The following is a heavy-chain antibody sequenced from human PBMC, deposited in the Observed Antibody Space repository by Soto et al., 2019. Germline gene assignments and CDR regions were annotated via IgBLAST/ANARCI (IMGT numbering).Heavy chain of an antibody. D-gene: IGHD3-16*01. V-gene: IGHV1-58*03. CDR2: IVVGRGKT. J-gene: IGHJ4*02. CDR3: ASDGGFCARVSCYPGY. CDR1: GYTFTSSA. Sequence: QMHLVQSGPEVRTPGTSVKVSCEASGYTFTSSAVQWVRQARGQGLEWIGWIVVGRGKTDYAQKFQERVTITRDLSTMTTYLELRSLRTEDTAVYYCASDGGFCARVSCYPGYWGQGTLLTVSS.